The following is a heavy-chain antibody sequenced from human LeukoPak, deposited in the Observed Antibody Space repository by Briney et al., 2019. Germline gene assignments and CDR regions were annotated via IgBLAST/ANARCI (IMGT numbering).Heavy chain of an antibody. CDR2: ISGSGGTT. CDR1: GFTVSSNY. Sequence: TGGSLRLSCAASGFTVSSNYMSWVRQAPGKGLEWVSIISGSGGTTYYADSVKGRFTISRDSSKKTLHLQMNSLRAEDTAVYYCARSGSGMDVWGQGTTVTVSS. CDR3: ARSGSGMDV. J-gene: IGHJ6*02. V-gene: IGHV3-23*01. D-gene: IGHD7-27*01.